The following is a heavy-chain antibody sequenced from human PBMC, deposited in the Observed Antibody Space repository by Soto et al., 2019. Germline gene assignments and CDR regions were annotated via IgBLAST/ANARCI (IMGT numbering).Heavy chain of an antibody. CDR2: ISQSGST. V-gene: IGHV4-34*01. CDR3: ARGILWSGVGLYYFDN. Sequence: PSETLSLTCTVYGGSLSGYSWSWIRQSPGKGLEWIGKISQSGSTYYNPSLLSRVTITVDTSKKQFSLNLKSVTAADTAVYYCARGILWSGVGLYYFDNCGQGTLVTVS. D-gene: IGHD3-10*01. CDR1: GGSLSGYS. J-gene: IGHJ4*02.